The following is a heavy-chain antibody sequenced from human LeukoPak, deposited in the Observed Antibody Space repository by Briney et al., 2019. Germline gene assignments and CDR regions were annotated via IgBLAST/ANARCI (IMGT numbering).Heavy chain of an antibody. CDR3: ASLPYYYDSSGYLKKDY. CDR2: IYTSGST. CDR1: GGSISSGSYY. Sequence: PSETLSLTCTVSGGSISSGSYYWSWIRQPAGKGLEWIGRIYTSGSTNYNPSLKSRVIISADTSKNQFSLKLSSVTAADTAVYYCASLPYYYDSSGYLKKDYWGQGTLVTVSS. D-gene: IGHD3-22*01. V-gene: IGHV4-61*02. J-gene: IGHJ4*02.